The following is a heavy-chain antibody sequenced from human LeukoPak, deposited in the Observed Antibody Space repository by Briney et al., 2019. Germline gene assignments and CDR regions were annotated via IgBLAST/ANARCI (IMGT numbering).Heavy chain of an antibody. V-gene: IGHV3-30*02. CDR3: AKGTYPYFDY. J-gene: IGHJ4*02. CDR1: GFTFSSYG. Sequence: PGGSLRLSCAASGFTFSSYGMHWVRQAPGKGLEWVAFIRYDGSNKYYADSVKGRFTISRDNSKNTLYLQMNSLRAEDTAVYYCAKGTYPYFDYWGQGTLVTVSP. D-gene: IGHD3/OR15-3a*01. CDR2: IRYDGSNK.